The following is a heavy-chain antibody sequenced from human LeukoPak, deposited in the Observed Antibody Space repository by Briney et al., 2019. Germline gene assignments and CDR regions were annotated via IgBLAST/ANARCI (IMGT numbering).Heavy chain of an antibody. Sequence: GGSLRLSCAASGFTFSSYEMNWVRQAPGKGLEWVSYISSSGSTIYYADSVKGRFTISRDNAKNSLYPQMNSLRAEDTAVYYCASPQYYYDSSGYSYYFDYWGQGTLVTVSS. D-gene: IGHD3-22*01. CDR2: ISSSGSTI. CDR1: GFTFSSYE. J-gene: IGHJ4*02. CDR3: ASPQYYYDSSGYSYYFDY. V-gene: IGHV3-48*03.